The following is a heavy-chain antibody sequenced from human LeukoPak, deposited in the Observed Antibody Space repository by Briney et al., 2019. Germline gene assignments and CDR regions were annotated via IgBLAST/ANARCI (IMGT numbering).Heavy chain of an antibody. J-gene: IGHJ4*02. CDR3: AKGGKWDVTPFDY. D-gene: IGHD1-26*01. CDR1: GFTFTSYS. V-gene: IGHV3-23*01. CDR2: ISGGGGST. Sequence: GGSLRLSCAASGFTFTSYSMNWVRQAPGKGLEWVSTISGGGGSTYYADSVKGRFTISRDNSKNTLYLQVNSMRAEDTAVYYCAKGGKWDVTPFDYWGQGTLVTVSS.